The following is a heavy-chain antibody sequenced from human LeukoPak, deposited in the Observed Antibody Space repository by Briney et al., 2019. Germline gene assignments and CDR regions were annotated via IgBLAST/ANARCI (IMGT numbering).Heavy chain of an antibody. Sequence: ASVKVSCKASGGTFSSYTISWVRQAPGQGLEWMGRIIPILGIANYAQKFQGRVTITADKSTSTAYMELSSLRSEDTAVYYCASISGWYYFDYWGQGTLVTVSS. CDR3: ASISGWYYFDY. J-gene: IGHJ4*02. CDR2: IIPILGIA. CDR1: GGTFSSYT. D-gene: IGHD6-19*01. V-gene: IGHV1-69*02.